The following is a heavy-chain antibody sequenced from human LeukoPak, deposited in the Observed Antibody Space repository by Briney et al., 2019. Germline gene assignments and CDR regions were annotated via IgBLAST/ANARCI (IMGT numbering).Heavy chain of an antibody. D-gene: IGHD1-7*01. Sequence: GASVKVSCKASGYTFTSYGISWVRQAPGQGLEWMGWISAYNGNTNYAQKLQGRVTMTTDTSTSTAYMELRSLRSDDTAVYYCARGSSVGWNYQVNDDGGQGTLVTVPS. J-gene: IGHJ4*02. V-gene: IGHV1-18*01. CDR1: GYTFTSYG. CDR2: ISAYNGNT. CDR3: ARGSSVGWNYQVNDD.